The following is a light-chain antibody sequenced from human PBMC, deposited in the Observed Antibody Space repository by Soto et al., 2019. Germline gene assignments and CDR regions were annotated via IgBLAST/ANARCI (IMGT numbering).Light chain of an antibody. CDR2: DAY. CDR1: QSFRGL. V-gene: IGKV3-11*01. Sequence: EVVLTQSPVTLSLSPGEKATLSFKSSQSFRGLLAWYQQKPGQVSRLLMYDAYNRATGIPPRFSGSGSGTDFTLTIRSLEPEDSEVYYCQQRLMWPITFGQGTRLEIK. J-gene: IGKJ5*01. CDR3: QQRLMWPIT.